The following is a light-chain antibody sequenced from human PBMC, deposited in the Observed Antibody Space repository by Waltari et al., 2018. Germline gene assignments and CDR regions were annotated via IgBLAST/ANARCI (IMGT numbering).Light chain of an antibody. CDR1: SSNIGSNT. J-gene: IGLJ1*01. CDR2: SNN. V-gene: IGLV1-44*01. Sequence: QSVLTQPPSASGTPGQRVTISCSGSSSNIGSNTVNWYQQLPGTAPKLLIYSNNQRPSGVPDRFSGSKPGTSASLAISGLQSEDEADYYCAAWDDSLVYVFGTGTKVTVL. CDR3: AAWDDSLVYV.